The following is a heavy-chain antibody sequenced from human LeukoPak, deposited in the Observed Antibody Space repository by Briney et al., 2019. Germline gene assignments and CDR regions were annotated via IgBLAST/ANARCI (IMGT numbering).Heavy chain of an antibody. CDR1: GGSFSGYY. V-gene: IGHV4-34*01. CDR3: ARFGYDSSGYYSLDV. Sequence: SETLSLTCAVYGGSFSGYYWSWIRQPPGKGLEWIGEINHSGSTNYNPSLKSRVTISVDTSKNQFSLKLGSVTAADTAVYYCARFGYDSSGYYSLDVWGKGTTVTVSS. CDR2: INHSGST. J-gene: IGHJ6*04. D-gene: IGHD3-22*01.